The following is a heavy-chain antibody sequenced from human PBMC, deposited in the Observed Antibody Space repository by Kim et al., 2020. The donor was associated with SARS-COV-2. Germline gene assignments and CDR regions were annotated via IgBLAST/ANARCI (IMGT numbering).Heavy chain of an antibody. J-gene: IGHJ3*02. V-gene: IGHV4-34*01. CDR1: GGSFSGYY. CDR2: INHSGRT. D-gene: IGHD3-10*01. Sequence: SETLSLTCAVYGGSFSGYYWSWIRQPPGKGLEWIGEINHSGRTNYNPSLMSRVTISVDTSKNQFSLTLSSVTAADTAVYYCARIGGLRIRITLVRAVTRVAFDIWGQGTMVTVS. CDR3: ARIGGLRIRITLVRAVTRVAFDI.